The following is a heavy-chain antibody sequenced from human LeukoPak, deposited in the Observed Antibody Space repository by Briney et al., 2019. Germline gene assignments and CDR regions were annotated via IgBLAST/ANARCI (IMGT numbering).Heavy chain of an antibody. V-gene: IGHV3-21*01. CDR2: ISSSSSYI. CDR3: ARGVAAAGIDY. D-gene: IGHD6-13*01. Sequence: GGSLRLSCAASGFTFSSYSMNWVRQAPGKGLEWVSSISSSSSYIYYADSVKGRFTISRDNAKNSLYLQMNSLRAEDTAVYYCARGVAAAGIDYWGQGTLVTVSS. J-gene: IGHJ4*02. CDR1: GFTFSSYS.